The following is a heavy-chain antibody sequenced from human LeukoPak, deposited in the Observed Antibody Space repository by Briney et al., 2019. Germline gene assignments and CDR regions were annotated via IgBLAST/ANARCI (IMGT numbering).Heavy chain of an antibody. D-gene: IGHD3-22*01. Sequence: LSLTCAVYGGSFSDYSWTWIRQAPGKGLEWVSYISSSGSTIYYADSVKGRFTISRDNAKNSLYLQMNSLRAEDTAVYYCARPGGSSGSHYYYYGMDVWGQGTTVTVSS. V-gene: IGHV3-11*01. CDR1: GGSFSDYS. J-gene: IGHJ6*02. CDR2: ISSSGSTI. CDR3: ARPGGSSGSHYYYYGMDV.